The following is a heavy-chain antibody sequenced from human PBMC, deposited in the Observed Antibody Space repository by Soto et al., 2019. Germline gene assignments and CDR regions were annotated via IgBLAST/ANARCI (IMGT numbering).Heavy chain of an antibody. D-gene: IGHD2-2*01. V-gene: IGHV5-10-1*01. Sequence: GAPKISCKCSGYIFTRYWITWVRPVPGKGEEWMGRIDLSDSYTNYSTSFQGHVTISADKSISTASLQWSSLKASDTAMYYCARRYCSSPSCWFDPWGQGTLVTVSS. CDR1: GYIFTRYW. CDR3: ARRYCSSPSCWFDP. J-gene: IGHJ5*02. CDR2: IDLSDSYT.